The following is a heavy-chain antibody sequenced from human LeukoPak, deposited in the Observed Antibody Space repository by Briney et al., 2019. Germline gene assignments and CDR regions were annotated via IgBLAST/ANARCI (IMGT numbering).Heavy chain of an antibody. CDR3: ARVLAYCGGDCYSSYYYYYGMDV. Sequence: ASVKVSCKASGGTFSSYAISWVRQAPGQGLEWMGRIIPILGIANYAQKFQGRVTITADKSTSTAYMDLSSLRSEDTAVYYCARVLAYCGGDCYSSYYYYYGMDVWGQGTTVTVSS. D-gene: IGHD2-21*02. J-gene: IGHJ6*02. CDR2: IIPILGIA. CDR1: GGTFSSYA. V-gene: IGHV1-69*04.